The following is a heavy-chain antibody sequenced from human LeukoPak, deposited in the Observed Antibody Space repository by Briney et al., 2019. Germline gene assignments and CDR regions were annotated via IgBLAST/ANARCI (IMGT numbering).Heavy chain of an antibody. Sequence: GGSLRLSCAASGFTFDDYAMHWVRQAPGKGLEWVSLISRDGGSTYYADSVKGRFTISRDNSKNSLYLQMNSLRAEDTALYSCAKDIRGSTSWYGLDYWGQGTLVTVSS. CDR2: ISRDGGST. J-gene: IGHJ4*02. CDR3: AKDIRGSTSWYGLDY. D-gene: IGHD6-13*01. CDR1: GFTFDDYA. V-gene: IGHV3-43D*03.